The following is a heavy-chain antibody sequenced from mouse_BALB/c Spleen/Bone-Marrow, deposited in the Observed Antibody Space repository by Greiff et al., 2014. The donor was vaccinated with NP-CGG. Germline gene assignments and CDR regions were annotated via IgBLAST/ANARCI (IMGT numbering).Heavy chain of an antibody. V-gene: IGHV1-77*01. Sequence: VQLQESGAELARPGASVKLSCKASGYTFTDYYINWVKQRTGQGLEWIGEIFPGSGNTYYSEKFKGKATLTADRSSSTAYMQLSSLTSEDSAVYFCARSIIMTGESAMNYWGQGTSVTVSS. CDR3: ARSIIMTGESAMNY. CDR1: GYTFTDYY. D-gene: IGHD1-1*02. J-gene: IGHJ4*01. CDR2: IFPGSGNT.